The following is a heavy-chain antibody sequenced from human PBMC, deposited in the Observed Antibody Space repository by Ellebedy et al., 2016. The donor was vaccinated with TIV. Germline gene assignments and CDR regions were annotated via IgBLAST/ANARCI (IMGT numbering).Heavy chain of an antibody. Sequence: GESLKISCAASGFPFSSYWMHWVRQAPGQGLVWVSHINSDGSDTTYADSVRGRFNISRDNAKNTLYLQMDSPRAEDTAVYYCTRDANIGAAGKLWDYWGQGTLVTVSS. V-gene: IGHV3-74*01. D-gene: IGHD6-13*01. J-gene: IGHJ4*02. CDR3: TRDANIGAAGKLWDY. CDR1: GFPFSSYW. CDR2: INSDGSDT.